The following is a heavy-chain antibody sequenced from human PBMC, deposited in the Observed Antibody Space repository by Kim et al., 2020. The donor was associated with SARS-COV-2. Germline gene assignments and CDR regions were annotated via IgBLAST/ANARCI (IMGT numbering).Heavy chain of an antibody. J-gene: IGHJ1*01. D-gene: IGHD4-17*01. CDR3: ARALYGGYREYFQH. Sequence: GGSLRLSCAASGFTFSSYAMHWVRQAPGKGLEWVAVISYDGSNKYYADSVKGRFTFSRDNSKNTLYLQMNSLRAEDTAVYYCARALYGGYREYFQHWGQGTLVTVSS. CDR1: GFTFSSYA. CDR2: ISYDGSNK. V-gene: IGHV3-30*04.